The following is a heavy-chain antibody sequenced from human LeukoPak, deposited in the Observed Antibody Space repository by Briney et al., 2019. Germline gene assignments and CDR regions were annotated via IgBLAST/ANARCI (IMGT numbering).Heavy chain of an antibody. D-gene: IGHD6-13*01. CDR1: GFTFSSYA. J-gene: IGHJ4*02. Sequence: LRLSCAASGFTFSSYAMSWIRQPPGKGLEWIGYIYYSGSTYYNPSLKSRVTISVDTSKNQFSLKLSSVTAADTAVYYCASRGISLDYWGQGTLVTVSS. CDR3: ASRGISLDY. CDR2: IYYSGST. V-gene: IGHV4-30-4*08.